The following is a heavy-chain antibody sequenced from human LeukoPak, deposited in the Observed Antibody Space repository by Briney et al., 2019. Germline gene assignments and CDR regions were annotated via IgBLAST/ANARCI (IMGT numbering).Heavy chain of an antibody. CDR2: INPNSGGT. D-gene: IGHD3-22*01. J-gene: IGHJ4*02. CDR1: GYTFTSYD. V-gene: IGHV1-2*02. CDR3: ARDTYYYDSSGYLTIGY. Sequence: ASVKVSCKASGYTFTSYDINWVRQATGQGLEWMGWINPNSGGTNYAQKFQGRVTMTRDTSISTAYMELSRLRSDDTAVYYCARDTYYYDSSGYLTIGYWGQGTLVTVSS.